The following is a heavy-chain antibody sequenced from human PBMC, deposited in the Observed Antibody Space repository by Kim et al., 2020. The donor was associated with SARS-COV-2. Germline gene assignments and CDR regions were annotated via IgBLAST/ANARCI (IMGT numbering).Heavy chain of an antibody. CDR3: ARESRGYCSGGSCPDY. CDR1: GCTFSSYA. D-gene: IGHD2-15*01. J-gene: IGHJ4*02. V-gene: IGHV1-69*13. CDR2: IIPIFGTA. Sequence: SVKVSCKASGCTFSSYAISWVRQAPGQGLEWMGGIIPIFGTANYAQKFQGRVTITADESTSTAYMELSSLRSEDTAVYYCARESRGYCSGGSCPDYWGQGTLVTVSS.